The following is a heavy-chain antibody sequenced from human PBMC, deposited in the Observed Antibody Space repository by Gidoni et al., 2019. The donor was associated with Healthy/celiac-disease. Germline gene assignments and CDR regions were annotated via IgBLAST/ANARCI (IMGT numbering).Heavy chain of an antibody. Sequence: EVQLVQYGAEVKKPGESLKSSWKGSGYSFPSYWIGWVRQMPGKGLEWVGIIYPVDSDTRYSPSFQGQVTISADKSISTAYLQWSRLKASDTAMYYCVLRTAYAGNFDLWGRGTLVTVSS. D-gene: IGHD3-16*01. V-gene: IGHV5-51*01. CDR3: VLRTAYAGNFDL. CDR2: IYPVDSDT. CDR1: GYSFPSYW. J-gene: IGHJ2*01.